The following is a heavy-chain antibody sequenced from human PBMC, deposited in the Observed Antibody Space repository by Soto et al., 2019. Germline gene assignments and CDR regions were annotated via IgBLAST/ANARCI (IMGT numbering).Heavy chain of an antibody. CDR3: ARAQRLGPEYYYGMDV. Sequence: GGSLRLSCAASGFTFSSYSMNWVRQAPGKGLEWVSSISSSSSYIYYADSVKGRFTISRDNAKNSLYLQMNSLRAEDTAVYYCARAQRLGPEYYYGMDVWGQGTTVTVSS. D-gene: IGHD4-17*01. CDR2: ISSSSSYI. J-gene: IGHJ6*02. V-gene: IGHV3-21*01. CDR1: GFTFSSYS.